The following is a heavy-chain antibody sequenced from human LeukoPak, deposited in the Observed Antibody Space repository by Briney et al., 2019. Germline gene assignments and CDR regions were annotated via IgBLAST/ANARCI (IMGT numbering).Heavy chain of an antibody. D-gene: IGHD3-10*01. CDR1: GLTVTNAW. CDR3: TTVLWFGIFDP. Sequence: GGSLRLSCAASGLTVTNAWMSWVRQAPGKGLEWVGRIKSKTDGGTTDYAAPVKGRFTISRDDSKNTLYLQMNSLKTEDTAVYYCTTVLWFGIFDPWGQGTLVTVSS. CDR2: IKSKTDGGTT. V-gene: IGHV3-15*01. J-gene: IGHJ5*02.